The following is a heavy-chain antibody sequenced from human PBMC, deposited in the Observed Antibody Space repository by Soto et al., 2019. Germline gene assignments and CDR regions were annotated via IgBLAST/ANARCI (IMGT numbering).Heavy chain of an antibody. J-gene: IGHJ3*02. D-gene: IGHD2-2*01. Sequence: GESLKISCRGAGYSFTSYWIGWVRQMPGKGLEWMGIIYPADSDTRNSPSFQGQVTISVDKSISTAYLQWSSLKASDTAMYYCARRGTYCSSTCFDIWGQGTMVTVSS. V-gene: IGHV5-51*01. CDR2: IYPADSDT. CDR1: GYSFTSYW. CDR3: ARRGTYCSSTCFDI.